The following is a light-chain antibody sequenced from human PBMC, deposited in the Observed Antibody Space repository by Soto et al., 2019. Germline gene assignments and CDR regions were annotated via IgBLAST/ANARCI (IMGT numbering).Light chain of an antibody. J-gene: IGKJ1*01. CDR1: QSISSW. V-gene: IGKV1-5*01. CDR3: QQYNSYSPWT. Sequence: DIQMTQSPSTVSASLLDRVTITFRASQSISSWLAWYQQKPGKAPKLLIYDASSLESGVPSRFSGSGSGTEFTLTISSLQPDDFATYYCQQYNSYSPWTFGQGTKVDIK. CDR2: DAS.